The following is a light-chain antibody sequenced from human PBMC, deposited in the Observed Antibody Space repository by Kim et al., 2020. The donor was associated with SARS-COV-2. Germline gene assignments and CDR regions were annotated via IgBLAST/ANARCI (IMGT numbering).Light chain of an antibody. V-gene: IGLV3-9*01. J-gene: IGLJ1*01. Sequence: ALGQTARITGGGNHIGSKNVHWCQQRSGQAPVVVIYRDSNRPSGIPERFSGSNSGNTATLTISRVQAGDEADYYCQVWDRSTASYVFGNGTKVTVL. CDR2: RDS. CDR1: HIGSKN. CDR3: QVWDRSTASYV.